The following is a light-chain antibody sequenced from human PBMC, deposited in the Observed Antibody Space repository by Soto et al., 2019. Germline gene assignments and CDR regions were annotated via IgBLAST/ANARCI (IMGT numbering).Light chain of an antibody. J-gene: IGLJ1*01. Sequence: QSALTQPASVSGSPGQSITISCTGTSSDVGAFNYVSWYLQYPGKAPKLMIYEVGNRPSGVSNRFSGSKSGNTASLTISGLQAEDEADNNCGSYASGSIYVFGTGTKLTVL. CDR3: GSYASGSIYV. CDR1: SSDVGAFNY. CDR2: EVG. V-gene: IGLV2-14*01.